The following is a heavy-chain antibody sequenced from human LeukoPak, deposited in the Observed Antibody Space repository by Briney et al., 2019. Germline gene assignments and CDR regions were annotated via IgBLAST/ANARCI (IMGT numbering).Heavy chain of an antibody. D-gene: IGHD3-10*01. CDR1: GGSISSSSYY. CDR2: IYYSGST. J-gene: IGHJ4*02. Sequence: PSETLSLTCTVSGGSISSSSYYWGWIRQPPGKGLEWIGTIYYSGSTYYNPSLKSRVTISVDTSKNQFSLKLSSVTAADTAVYFCARKGTMSGLDYWGQGTLVTVSS. V-gene: IGHV4-39*01. CDR3: ARKGTMSGLDY.